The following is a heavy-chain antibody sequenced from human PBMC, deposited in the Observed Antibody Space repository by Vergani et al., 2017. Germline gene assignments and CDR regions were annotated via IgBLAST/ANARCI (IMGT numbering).Heavy chain of an antibody. D-gene: IGHD3-10*01. Sequence: QVQLVESGGGVVQPGRSLRLSCAASGFTFSSYAMHWVRQAPGKGLEWVAVISYDGSNKYYADSVKGRFTIARDNSKNTPYLQMNSLRAEDTAVYYCAKDRAAYGSGSLGYFQHWGQGTLVTVSS. CDR2: ISYDGSNK. CDR1: GFTFSSYA. J-gene: IGHJ1*01. CDR3: AKDRAAYGSGSLGYFQH. V-gene: IGHV3-30-3*01.